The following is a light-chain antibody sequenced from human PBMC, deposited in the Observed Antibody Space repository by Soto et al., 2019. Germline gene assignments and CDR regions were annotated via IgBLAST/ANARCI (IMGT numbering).Light chain of an antibody. CDR3: QQYGSSSWT. Sequence: IVWTQSPGTRSFSPGERATLSFRASQSVSSSYLAWYQQKPGQAPRLLIYGASSRATGIPDRFSGSGSGTDFTLTISRLEPEDFAVYYCQQYGSSSWTFGQGTKVDI. J-gene: IGKJ1*01. CDR1: QSVSSSY. V-gene: IGKV3-20*01. CDR2: GAS.